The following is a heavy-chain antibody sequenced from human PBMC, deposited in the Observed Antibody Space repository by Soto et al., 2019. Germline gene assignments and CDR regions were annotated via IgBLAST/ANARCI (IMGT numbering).Heavy chain of an antibody. CDR2: IWYDGSNK. D-gene: IGHD6-13*01. CDR3: ARWGIAAGDY. J-gene: IGHJ4*02. CDR1: GFTFSSYG. Sequence: QVQLVESGGGVVQPGRSLRLSCAASGFTFSSYGMHWVRQAPGKGLEWVAVIWYDGSNKYYADSVKGRFTISRDNSETPLYRQMNSLRAEDTAVYSCARWGIAAGDYWGQGTLVTVSS. V-gene: IGHV3-33*01.